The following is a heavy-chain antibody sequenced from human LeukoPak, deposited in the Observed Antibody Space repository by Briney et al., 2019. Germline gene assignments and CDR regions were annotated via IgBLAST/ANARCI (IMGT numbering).Heavy chain of an antibody. J-gene: IGHJ4*02. Sequence: SETLSLTCTVSGGSISSYYWSWIRQPPGKGLEWIGYIYYSGSTNYNPSLKSRVTISVDTSKNQFSLKLSSVTAADTAVYYCARDRGRELRGDYWGQGTLVTVSS. CDR2: IYYSGST. V-gene: IGHV4-59*01. D-gene: IGHD1-7*01. CDR1: GGSISSYY. CDR3: ARDRGRELRGDY.